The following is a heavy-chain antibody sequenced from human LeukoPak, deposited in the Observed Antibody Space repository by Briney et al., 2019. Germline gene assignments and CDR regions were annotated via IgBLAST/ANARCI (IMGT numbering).Heavy chain of an antibody. J-gene: IGHJ5*02. CDR2: INPNSGGT. CDR1: GYTFTGYY. V-gene: IGHV1-2*02. D-gene: IGHD3-3*01. Sequence: ASVKVSCKASGYTFTGYYMHWVRQAPGQGLEWMGWINPNSGGTNYAQKFQGRVTMTRDTSISTAYMELRSLRSDDTAVYYCARRITIFGVVHEGGWFDPWGQGTLVTVSS. CDR3: ARRITIFGVVHEGGWFDP.